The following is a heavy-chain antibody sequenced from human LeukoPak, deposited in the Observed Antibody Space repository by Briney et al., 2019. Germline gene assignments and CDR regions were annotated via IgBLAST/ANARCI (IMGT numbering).Heavy chain of an antibody. CDR1: GFTFNAYN. V-gene: IGHV1-46*02. Sequence: ASVKVSCKASGFTFNAYNMHWVRQAPGEGLEWMGIINPSGGSTSYAQKFQGRVTMTRDMSTSTVYMELSSLRSEDTAVYYCARVAAEVVGVPGAIGFGWLRRDYYYMDVWGKGTTVTVSS. J-gene: IGHJ6*03. D-gene: IGHD2-2*02. CDR2: INPSGGST. CDR3: ARVAAEVVGVPGAIGFGWLRRDYYYMDV.